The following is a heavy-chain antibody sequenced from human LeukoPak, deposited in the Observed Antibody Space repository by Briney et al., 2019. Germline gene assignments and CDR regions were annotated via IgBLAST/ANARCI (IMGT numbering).Heavy chain of an antibody. Sequence: TSQTLSLTCTVSGDSISSVDYYWSWIRQPPGKGLEWIGYIYYSGSTYYNPSLKSRVTISVDTSKNQFSLKLSSVTAADTAVYYCARGGSRPYYDFGRNWGQGTLVTVSS. V-gene: IGHV4-30-4*08. CDR3: ARGGSRPYYDFGRN. CDR1: GDSISSVDYY. D-gene: IGHD3-3*01. J-gene: IGHJ4*02. CDR2: IYYSGST.